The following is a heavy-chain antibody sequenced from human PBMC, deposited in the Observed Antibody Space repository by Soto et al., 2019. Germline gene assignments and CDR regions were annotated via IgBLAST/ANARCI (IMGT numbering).Heavy chain of an antibody. Sequence: SETLSLTCTVSGGSISSYYWSWIRQPPGKGLEWIGYIYYSGSTNYNPSLKSRVTISVDTSKNQFSLKLSSVTAADTAVYYCARHSGESYYYDSSGYYFSYFDYWGQGTLVTVSS. J-gene: IGHJ4*02. CDR1: GGSISSYY. CDR3: ARHSGESYYYDSSGYYFSYFDY. V-gene: IGHV4-59*08. CDR2: IYYSGST. D-gene: IGHD3-22*01.